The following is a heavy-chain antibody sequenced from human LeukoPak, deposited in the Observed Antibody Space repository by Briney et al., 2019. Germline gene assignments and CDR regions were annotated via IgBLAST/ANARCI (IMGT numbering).Heavy chain of an antibody. CDR2: ISGRAGST. J-gene: IGHJ4*02. V-gene: IGHV3-23*01. CDR1: GFTFSGYA. Sequence: HPGGSLRLSCAASGFTFSGYAMSWVRQAPGKGLEWVSPISGRAGSTYYADSAKGRFTISRDNSKNTLYLQMHSLRAQDTAVYYCARALGEPAVAGDYWGQGTLVTVSS. CDR3: ARALGEPAVAGDY. D-gene: IGHD6-19*01.